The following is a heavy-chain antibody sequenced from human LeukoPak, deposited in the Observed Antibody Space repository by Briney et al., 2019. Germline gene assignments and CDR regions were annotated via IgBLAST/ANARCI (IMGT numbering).Heavy chain of an antibody. CDR1: GGSISSYY. D-gene: IGHD1-1*01. V-gene: IGHV4-59*08. CDR3: ARHAAPTRPDYFDY. Sequence: SETLSLTCTVSGGSISSYYWSWIRQPPGKGLVWIGYIYYSGSTNYNPSLKSRVTISVDTSKNQFSLKLSSVTAADTAVYYCARHAAPTRPDYFDYWGQGTLVTVSS. CDR2: IYYSGST. J-gene: IGHJ4*02.